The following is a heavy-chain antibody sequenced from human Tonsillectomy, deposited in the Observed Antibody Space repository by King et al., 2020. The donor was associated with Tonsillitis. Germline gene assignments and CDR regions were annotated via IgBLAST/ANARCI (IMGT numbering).Heavy chain of an antibody. V-gene: IGHV3-73*02. J-gene: IGHJ4*02. CDR3: TSFGF. CDR2: VRSKCRNYST. Sequence: VQLVESGGGLVQPGGSLKLSCAVSGFSFSGSAMHWVRQASGKGLEWVGHVRSKCRNYSTVYAASLKGRVTISRDDSKNTTYLQMNRLKAEDTAVYFCTSFGFWGQGTVVTVSS. CDR1: GFSFSGSA.